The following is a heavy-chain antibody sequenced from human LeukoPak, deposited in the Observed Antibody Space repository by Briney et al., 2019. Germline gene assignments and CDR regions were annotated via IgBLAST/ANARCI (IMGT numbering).Heavy chain of an antibody. CDR3: AKDRGGSEWFGEIGY. D-gene: IGHD3-10*01. V-gene: IGHV3-43*02. CDR1: GFTFDDYA. J-gene: IGHJ4*02. Sequence: GGSLRLSCAASGFTFDDYAMHWVRQAPGKGLEWVSLISGDGDSTYYADSVQGRFTISRDNSKNSLYLQMNSLRTEDTALYYCAKDRGGSEWFGEIGYWGQGTQATVSS. CDR2: ISGDGDST.